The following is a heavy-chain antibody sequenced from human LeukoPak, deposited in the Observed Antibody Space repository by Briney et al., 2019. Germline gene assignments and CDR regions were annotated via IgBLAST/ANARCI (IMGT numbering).Heavy chain of an antibody. CDR2: TSWSDALT. D-gene: IGHD2-15*01. Sequence: GGSLRLSCAAYGLTFSSYAMGWVRQAPGKGLEWVSATSWSDALTYHAESVRGRFPLSRDKSKHTLYLQMNSMRDDDAAIHYCAKAPVTSCRGAFCRPFDIWGQGTLVTVSS. J-gene: IGHJ4*02. CDR1: GLTFSSYA. CDR3: AKAPVTSCRGAFCRPFDI. V-gene: IGHV3-23*01.